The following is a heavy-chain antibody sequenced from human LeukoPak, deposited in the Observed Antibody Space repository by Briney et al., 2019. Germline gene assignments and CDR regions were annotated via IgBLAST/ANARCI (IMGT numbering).Heavy chain of an antibody. CDR3: ARHISGNYGGYFDY. CDR2: IYYSGST. CDR1: GGTISSSSYY. D-gene: IGHD1-26*01. J-gene: IGHJ4*02. V-gene: IGHV4-39*01. Sequence: SETLSLTCTVSGGTISSSSYYWGWIRQPPGKGLEWIGSIYYSGSTDYNPSPKSRVTISVDTSKNQFSLKLTSVTAPDTAVYYCARHISGNYGGYFDYWGQGTLVAVSS.